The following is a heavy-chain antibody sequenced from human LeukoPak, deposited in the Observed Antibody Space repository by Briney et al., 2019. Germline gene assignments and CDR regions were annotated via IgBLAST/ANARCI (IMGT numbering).Heavy chain of an antibody. V-gene: IGHV1-2*04. J-gene: IGHJ4*02. D-gene: IGHD3-10*01. Sequence: GASVKVSCKASGYTFTGHYIYWVRQAPGQGLEWMGWINPKSGGTNYAQKFQGWVTMTRDTSIRTAYMELSRLRSDDTAVYYCARELWFGEGGLRYWGQGTLVTVSS. CDR1: GYTFTGHY. CDR3: ARELWFGEGGLRY. CDR2: INPKSGGT.